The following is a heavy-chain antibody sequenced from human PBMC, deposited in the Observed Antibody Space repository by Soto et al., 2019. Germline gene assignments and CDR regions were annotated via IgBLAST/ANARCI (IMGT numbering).Heavy chain of an antibody. Sequence: QLQLQESGPGLVKPSETLSLTCTVSGGSISSSSYYWGWIRQPPGKGLEWIGTIYYSGSTYYNPSLKSRVTISVDPSKNQFSLKLSSVTAADTAVYYCARLLDGLHFDYWGQGTLVTVSS. CDR3: ARLLDGLHFDY. V-gene: IGHV4-39*01. J-gene: IGHJ4*02. CDR1: GGSISSSSYY. D-gene: IGHD3-9*01. CDR2: IYYSGST.